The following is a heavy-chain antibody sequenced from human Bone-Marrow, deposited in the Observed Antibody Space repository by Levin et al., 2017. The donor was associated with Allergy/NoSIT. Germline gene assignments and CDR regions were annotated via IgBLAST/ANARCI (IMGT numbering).Heavy chain of an antibody. Sequence: ASVKVSCKTSGYIFIGHYIHWVRQVPGQGLEWMGWINPNNGDTYYAQNFQGRVSMTRDTSISTADLDLRSLRFDDTAFYYCARETTVTTDWGQGTLVTVSS. V-gene: IGHV1-2*02. D-gene: IGHD4-17*01. CDR1: GYIFIGHY. CDR3: ARETTVTTD. J-gene: IGHJ4*02. CDR2: INPNNGDT.